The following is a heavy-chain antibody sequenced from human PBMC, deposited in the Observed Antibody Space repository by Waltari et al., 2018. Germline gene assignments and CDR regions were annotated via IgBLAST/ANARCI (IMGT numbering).Heavy chain of an antibody. D-gene: IGHD7-27*01. CDR2: FDPEGGEP. Sequence: QVQLVQSGAEVKKPGASVKVSCKVSGYTLTELSMHWVRQAPGKRLEWMGGFDPEGGEPIYAQKCQGRVTMTEDTSTDTAYMELSSLGSEDTAVYYCATDRLGKRWFDYWGQGTLVTVSS. CDR1: GYTLTELS. CDR3: ATDRLGKRWFDY. V-gene: IGHV1-24*01. J-gene: IGHJ4*02.